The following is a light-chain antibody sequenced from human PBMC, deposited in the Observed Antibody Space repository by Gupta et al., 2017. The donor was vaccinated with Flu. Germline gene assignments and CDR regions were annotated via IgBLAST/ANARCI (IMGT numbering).Light chain of an antibody. Sequence: PGTLSLSPGERATLSCRASQRVSSNSLAWYQQKPGQAPRVLIYGASGRATGIPDRFSGSGSGTDFTLTISRLEPEDFAVYYCQQYGSSPRTFGQGTKLEIK. V-gene: IGKV3-20*01. CDR3: QQYGSSPRT. J-gene: IGKJ2*01. CDR2: GAS. CDR1: QRVSSNS.